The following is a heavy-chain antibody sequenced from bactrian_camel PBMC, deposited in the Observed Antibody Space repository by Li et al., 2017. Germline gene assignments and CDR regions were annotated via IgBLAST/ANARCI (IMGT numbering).Heavy chain of an antibody. CDR1: GLTDSDRC. D-gene: IGHD6*01. CDR2: IDESGTT. J-gene: IGHJ4*01. Sequence: VQLVESGGGSVQAGGTLRLSCAASGLTDSDRCMGWFRQAPGQEREGIGAIDESGTTTYTESMKGRFTISKDNAVNTLYLQIDSLKPEDTAMYYCAADSYWVVTGTRKKNYTECLRASVYDYNVQGQGTQVTVS. V-gene: IGHV3S26*01.